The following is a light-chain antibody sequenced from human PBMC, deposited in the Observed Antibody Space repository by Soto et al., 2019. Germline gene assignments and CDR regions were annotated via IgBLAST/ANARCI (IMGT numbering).Light chain of an antibody. CDR2: DVS. Sequence: DIQMTQSPSSLSASVGDTVTITCQASQDINKFLNWYQQKPGKAPKLLTYDVSNLETGVPSRFSGSGSETHFTLTISSLQPEDIATYYCQQYDNYDITFGQGTRLEIK. V-gene: IGKV1-33*01. J-gene: IGKJ5*01. CDR1: QDINKF. CDR3: QQYDNYDIT.